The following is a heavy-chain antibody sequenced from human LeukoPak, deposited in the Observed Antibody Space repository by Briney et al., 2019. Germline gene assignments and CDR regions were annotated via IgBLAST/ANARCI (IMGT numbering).Heavy chain of an antibody. CDR3: ARDPLRRDGSAFDH. D-gene: IGHD5-24*01. J-gene: IGHJ4*02. Sequence: PGGSLRLSCATSGFTFSEYWMNWVRQAPGKGLEWVASISEDGTTTYYLDSVEGRFTVSRDTAKTSLFLQMDTLRVEDTAVYYCARDPLRRDGSAFDHWGQGTQVTVSS. CDR2: ISEDGTTT. V-gene: IGHV3-7*01. CDR1: GFTFSEYW.